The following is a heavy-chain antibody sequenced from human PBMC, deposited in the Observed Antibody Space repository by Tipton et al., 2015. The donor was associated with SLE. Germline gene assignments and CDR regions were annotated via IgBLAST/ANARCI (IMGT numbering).Heavy chain of an antibody. CDR1: GGSISSHY. J-gene: IGHJ4*02. Sequence: TLSLTCTVSGGSISSHYWSWIRQPPGKGLEWIGYIYTSGSTNYNPSLKSRVTMSVDTSKNQFSLKLSSVTAADTAVYYCARESGSYYFDYWGQGTLVTVSS. V-gene: IGHV4-4*08. CDR3: ARESGSYYFDY. CDR2: IYTSGST. D-gene: IGHD6-13*01.